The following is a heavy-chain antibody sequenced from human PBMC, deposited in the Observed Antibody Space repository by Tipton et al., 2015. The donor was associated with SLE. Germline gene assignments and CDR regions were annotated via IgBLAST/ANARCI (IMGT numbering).Heavy chain of an antibody. J-gene: IGHJ4*02. Sequence: TLSLTCAVSGGSISSGGYSWSWIRQPPRKGLEWIGYIYYSGSTYYNPSLKSRVTISVDTSKNQFSLKLSSVTAADTAVYYCARGDGYYFDYWGQGTLVTVSS. V-gene: IGHV4-31*11. CDR2: IYYSGST. CDR3: ARGDGYYFDY. CDR1: GGSISSGGYS. D-gene: IGHD4-17*01.